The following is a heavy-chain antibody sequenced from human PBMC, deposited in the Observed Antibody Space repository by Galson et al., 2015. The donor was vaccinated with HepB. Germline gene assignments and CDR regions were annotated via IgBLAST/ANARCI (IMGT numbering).Heavy chain of an antibody. V-gene: IGHV5-10-1*01. J-gene: IGHJ6*03. CDR1: GYSFTSYW. CDR3: ARWQGWNCSSTSCLYYYYMDV. Sequence: QSGAEVKKPGESLRISCKGSGYSFTSYWISWVRQMPGKGLEWMGRIDPSDSYTNYSPSFQGHVTISADKSISTAYLQWSSLKASDTAMYYCARWQGWNCSSTSCLYYYYMDVWGKGTTVTVSS. CDR2: IDPSDSYT. D-gene: IGHD2-2*01.